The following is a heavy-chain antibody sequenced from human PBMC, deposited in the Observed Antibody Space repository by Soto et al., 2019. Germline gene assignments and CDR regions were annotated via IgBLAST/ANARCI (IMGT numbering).Heavy chain of an antibody. V-gene: IGHV1-2*02. CDR2: INPNSGGT. Sequence: ASVKVSCKASGYTFTGYYMHWLRQAPGQGLEWMGWINPNSGGTNYAQKFQGRVTMTRDTSISTAYMELSRLRSDDTAVYYCAREQVGATPFDYWGQGTLVTVSS. D-gene: IGHD1-26*01. J-gene: IGHJ4*02. CDR1: GYTFTGYY. CDR3: AREQVGATPFDY.